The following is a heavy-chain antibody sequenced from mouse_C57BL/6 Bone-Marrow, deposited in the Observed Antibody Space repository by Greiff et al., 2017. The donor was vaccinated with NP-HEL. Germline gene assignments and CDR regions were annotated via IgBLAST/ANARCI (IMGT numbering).Heavy chain of an antibody. V-gene: IGHV5-4*01. CDR1: GFTFSSYA. CDR3: ARERVLAY. Sequence: EVQGVESGGGLVKPGGSLKLSCAASGFTFSSYAMSWVRQTPEKRLEWVATISDGGSYTYYPDNVKGRFTISRDNAKNNLYLQMSHLKSEDTAMYYCARERVLAYWGQGTLVTVSA. J-gene: IGHJ3*01. CDR2: ISDGGSYT.